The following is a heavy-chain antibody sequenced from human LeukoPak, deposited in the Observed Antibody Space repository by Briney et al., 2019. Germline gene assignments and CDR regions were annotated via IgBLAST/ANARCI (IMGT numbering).Heavy chain of an antibody. CDR1: DYTFTNYG. V-gene: IGHV1-18*01. CDR3: ARDYYDSSGYYYVFAY. J-gene: IGHJ4*02. D-gene: IGHD3-22*01. Sequence: ASVKVSCTSSDYTFTNYGINWVRQAPGQGLEWMGWICAYNGNTNQTQKLQGRVTMTTDTSTRTAYMELRSMRSDDTAVYYCARDYYDSSGYYYVFAYWGQGTLVTVSS. CDR2: ICAYNGNT.